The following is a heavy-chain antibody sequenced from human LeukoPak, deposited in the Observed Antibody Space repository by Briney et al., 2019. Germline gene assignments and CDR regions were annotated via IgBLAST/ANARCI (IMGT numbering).Heavy chain of an antibody. CDR1: GFTFSSYA. V-gene: IGHV3-30-3*01. Sequence: PGGSLRLSCAASGFTFSSYAMHWVRQAPGKGLEWVAVISYDGSNKYYADSVKGRSTISRDNSKNTLYLQMNSLRAEDTAVYSCTRDPGFYYMDVWGKGTTVTVSS. J-gene: IGHJ6*03. CDR2: ISYDGSNK. CDR3: TRDPGFYYMDV.